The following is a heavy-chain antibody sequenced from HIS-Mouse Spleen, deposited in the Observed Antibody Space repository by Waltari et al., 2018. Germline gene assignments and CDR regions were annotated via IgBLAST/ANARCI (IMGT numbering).Heavy chain of an antibody. D-gene: IGHD7-27*01. J-gene: IGHJ3*02. CDR1: GFTFSSYS. V-gene: IGHV3-21*01. CDR2: IGSSSSYI. CDR3: ARRLLTGDAFDI. Sequence: EVQLVQSGGGLVKPGGSLRLSCAASGFTFSSYSMNWVRQAPGKGLGWVSSIGSSSSYIYYADAVKGRFTSSRDNAKNSLYLQMNSLRAEDTAVYYCARRLLTGDAFDIWGQGTMVTVSS.